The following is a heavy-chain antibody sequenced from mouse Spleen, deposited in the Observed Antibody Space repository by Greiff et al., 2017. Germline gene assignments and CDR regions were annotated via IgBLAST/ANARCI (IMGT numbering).Heavy chain of an antibody. Sequence: EVQLQESGGGLVQPGGSRKLSCAASGFTFSSFGMHWVRQAPEKGLEWVAYISSGSSTIYYADTVKGRFTISRDNPKNTLFLQMTSLRSEDTAMYYCARSGGYLYAMDYWGQGTSVTVSS. CDR3: ARSGGYLYAMDY. CDR2: ISSGSSTI. V-gene: IGHV5-17*02. D-gene: IGHD2-2*01. J-gene: IGHJ4*01. CDR1: GFTFSSFG.